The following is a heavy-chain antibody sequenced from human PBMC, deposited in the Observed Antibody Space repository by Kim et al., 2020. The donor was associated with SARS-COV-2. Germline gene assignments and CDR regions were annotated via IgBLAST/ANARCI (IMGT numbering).Heavy chain of an antibody. Sequence: YHPSLKSRVTISVDTSKNQFSLKLSSVTAADTAVYYCARERLAKRTYFDYWGQGTLVTVSS. CDR3: ARERLAKRTYFDY. J-gene: IGHJ4*02. V-gene: IGHV4-34*01.